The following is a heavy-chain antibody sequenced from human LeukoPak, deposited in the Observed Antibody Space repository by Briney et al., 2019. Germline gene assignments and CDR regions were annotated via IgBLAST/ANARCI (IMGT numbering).Heavy chain of an antibody. CDR1: GYTFTGYY. V-gene: IGHV1-8*02. J-gene: IGHJ5*02. Sequence: ASVKVSCKASGYTFTGYYMHWVRQAPGQGLEWMGWINPNSGNTGYAQKFQGRVTMTRNTSISTAYMELSSLRSEDTAVYYCARGDIVVVPGTRNWFDPWGQGTLVTVSS. CDR3: ARGDIVVVPGTRNWFDP. D-gene: IGHD2-2*01. CDR2: INPNSGNT.